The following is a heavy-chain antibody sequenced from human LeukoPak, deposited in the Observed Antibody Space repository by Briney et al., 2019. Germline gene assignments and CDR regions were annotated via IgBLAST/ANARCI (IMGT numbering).Heavy chain of an antibody. CDR3: ARDLGSKFIAAAGRKFDP. J-gene: IGHJ5*02. D-gene: IGHD6-13*01. V-gene: IGHV1-2*06. Sequence: ASVKVSCKASGYTFTGYYMHWARQAPGQGLEWMRRINPNSGGTNYAQKFQGRVTMTRDTSISTAYMELSRLRSDDTAVYYCARDLGSKFIAAAGRKFDPWGQGTLVTVSS. CDR2: INPNSGGT. CDR1: GYTFTGYY.